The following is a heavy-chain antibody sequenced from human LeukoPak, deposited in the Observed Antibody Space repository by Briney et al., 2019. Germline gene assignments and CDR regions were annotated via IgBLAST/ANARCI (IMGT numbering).Heavy chain of an antibody. J-gene: IGHJ4*02. CDR3: AKGYGGNNWNYFDY. Sequence: GGSLRLSCAASGFTFDDYAMHWVRQAPGKGLGWVSGISWNSGNIDYADSVKGRFTISRDNAKDSLYLQMNSLRAEDMALYYCAKGYGGNNWNYFDYWGQGTLVTVSS. CDR2: ISWNSGNI. V-gene: IGHV3-9*03. CDR1: GFTFDDYA. D-gene: IGHD1-1*01.